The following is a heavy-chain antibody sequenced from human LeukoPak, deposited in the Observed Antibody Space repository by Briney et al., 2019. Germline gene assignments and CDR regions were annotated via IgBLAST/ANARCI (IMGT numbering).Heavy chain of an antibody. J-gene: IGHJ5*02. Sequence: PSETLSLTCTVSGGSITDYFWSWIRQPPGKRLEFIGYIYYSGSTNHNPSLESRVTISLDMSQRHLSLRLSSVTAADTAVYYCARDELYSNYPFDPWGQGTLVTVSS. CDR2: IYYSGST. CDR1: GGSITDYF. V-gene: IGHV4-59*12. D-gene: IGHD4-11*01. CDR3: ARDELYSNYPFDP.